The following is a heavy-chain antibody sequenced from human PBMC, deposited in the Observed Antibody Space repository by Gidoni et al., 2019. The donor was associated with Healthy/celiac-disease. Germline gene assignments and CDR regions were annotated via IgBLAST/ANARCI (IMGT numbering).Heavy chain of an antibody. Sequence: EVQLVESGGGLVTPGGSLRLSWAAYGFPFLNSWLSWVRTAPGQAQGKGREWVVRIKSKTDGGTTDYAAPVKGRFTISRDDSKNTLYLRMTSLKTEVTAVYYCTTDGYFYGSGIYYKRVEYFQHWGQGTLVTVSS. CDR3: TTDGYFYGSGIYYKRVEYFQH. J-gene: IGHJ1*01. CDR1: GFPFLNSW. V-gene: IGHV3-15*01. D-gene: IGHD3-10*01. CDR2: IKSKTDGGTT.